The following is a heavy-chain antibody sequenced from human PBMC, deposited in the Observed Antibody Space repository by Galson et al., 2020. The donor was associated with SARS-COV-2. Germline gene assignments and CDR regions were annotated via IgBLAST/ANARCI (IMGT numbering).Heavy chain of an antibody. D-gene: IGHD6-19*01. Sequence: ASVKVSCKASGYTFTGYYMHWVRQAPGQGLEWIGWINPNSGGTNYAQKFQGWVTMTRDTSISTAYMELSRLRSDDTAVYYCARDEAATVAGTMSAFDYWGQGTLVTVSS. CDR2: INPNSGGT. CDR3: ARDEAATVAGTMSAFDY. CDR1: GYTFTGYY. J-gene: IGHJ4*02. V-gene: IGHV1-2*04.